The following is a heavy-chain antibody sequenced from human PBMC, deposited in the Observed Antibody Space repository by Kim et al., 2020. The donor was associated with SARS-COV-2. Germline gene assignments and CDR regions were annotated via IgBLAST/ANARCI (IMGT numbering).Heavy chain of an antibody. V-gene: IGHV3-72*01. Sequence: GGSLRLSCAASGFTFSDHYMDWVRQAPGKGLEWVGRTRNKANSYTTEYAASVKGRFTISRDDSKNSLYLQMNSLKTEDTAVYYCARGRPGGSYYYYYYMDVWGKGTTVTVSS. CDR1: GFTFSDHY. J-gene: IGHJ6*03. CDR3: ARGRPGGSYYYYYYMDV. CDR2: TRNKANSYTT. D-gene: IGHD6-25*01.